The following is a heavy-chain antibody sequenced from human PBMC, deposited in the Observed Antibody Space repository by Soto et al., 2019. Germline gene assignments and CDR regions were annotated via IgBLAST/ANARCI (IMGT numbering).Heavy chain of an antibody. D-gene: IGHD1-26*01. CDR3: ARIRSYEFHDAFDI. CDR2: ISYDGSNK. CDR1: GFTFSSYG. J-gene: IGHJ3*02. V-gene: IGHV3-30*03. Sequence: PGGSLRLSCAASGFTFSSYGMHWVRQAPGKGLEWVAVISYDGSNKYYADSVKGRFTISRDNSKNTLYLQMNSLRAEDTAVYYCARIRSYEFHDAFDIWGQGTMVTVSS.